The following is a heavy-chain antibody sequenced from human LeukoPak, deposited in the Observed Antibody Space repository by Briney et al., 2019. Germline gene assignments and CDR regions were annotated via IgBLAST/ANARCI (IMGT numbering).Heavy chain of an antibody. CDR2: ISSSGSTI. CDR1: GFTFSSYE. CDR3: AKDRRYRGVFDY. J-gene: IGHJ4*02. V-gene: IGHV3-48*03. D-gene: IGHD3-10*01. Sequence: PGGSLRLSCAASGFTFSSYEMNWVRQAPGKGLEWVSYISSSGSTIYYADSVKGRFTISRDNSKNTLYLQMNSLRAEDTAVYYCAKDRRYRGVFDYWGQGTLVTVSS.